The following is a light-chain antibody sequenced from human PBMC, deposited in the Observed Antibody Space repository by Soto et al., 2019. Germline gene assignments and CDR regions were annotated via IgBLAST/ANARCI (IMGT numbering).Light chain of an antibody. Sequence: EIVLTQSPATLSLSPGERATLSCRASQSVNKYLAWYRQKPGQAPRLLIYGASTRATGIPARFSGSGSGTEFTLTISSLQSEDFAVYYCQQYNNWPRTFGQGTKVDIK. CDR1: QSVNKY. V-gene: IGKV3-15*01. CDR2: GAS. J-gene: IGKJ1*01. CDR3: QQYNNWPRT.